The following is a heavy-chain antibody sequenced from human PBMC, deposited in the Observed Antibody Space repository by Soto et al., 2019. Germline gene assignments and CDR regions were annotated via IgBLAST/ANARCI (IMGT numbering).Heavy chain of an antibody. J-gene: IGHJ4*02. CDR2: IKSRVDGGTT. CDR1: GFTFSGAW. Sequence: EVQLVESGGGSAKPGGSLRLSCAASGFTFSGAWMSWVRQAPGRGLEWVGRIKSRVDGGTTDYAAPVTGRFTISRDDSKNMLYLQIKSLKAEDTAVYYCAADSPVRGRGEFDYWGQGGLVTVSS. V-gene: IGHV3-15*01. CDR3: AADSPVRGRGEFDY. D-gene: IGHD3-16*01.